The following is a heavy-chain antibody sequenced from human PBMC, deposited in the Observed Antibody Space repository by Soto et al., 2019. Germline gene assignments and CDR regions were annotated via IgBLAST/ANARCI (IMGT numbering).Heavy chain of an antibody. J-gene: IGHJ3*02. Sequence: QVQLQQSGPGLVEPSQTLSLTCGISGDSVSGNSAAWNWIRQSPLRGLEWLGRTYDRSTRWCTDHCKYSLCNNYADSVKSRISINSDTSMNQFSLQLKSVTPEDTAFYVCERGAHDGDVFDIWRQGTVVIVTS. CDR2: TYDRSTRWCTDHCKYSLCN. CDR1: GDSVSGNSAA. V-gene: IGHV6-1*01. CDR3: ERGAHDGDVFDI. D-gene: IGHD3-16*01.